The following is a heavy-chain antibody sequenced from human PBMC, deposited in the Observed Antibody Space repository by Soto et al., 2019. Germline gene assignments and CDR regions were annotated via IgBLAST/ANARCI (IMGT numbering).Heavy chain of an antibody. CDR1: GGTFSSYA. CDR2: IIPIFGTA. D-gene: IGHD3-16*01. J-gene: IGHJ6*02. CDR3: ARALKGAPYYYYGMDV. Sequence: SVKVSCKASGGTFSSYAISWVRQAPGQGLEWMGGIIPIFGTANYAQKFQGRVTITADESTSTAYMELSSLRSEDTAVYYCARALKGAPYYYYGMDVWGQGTTVTVSS. V-gene: IGHV1-69*13.